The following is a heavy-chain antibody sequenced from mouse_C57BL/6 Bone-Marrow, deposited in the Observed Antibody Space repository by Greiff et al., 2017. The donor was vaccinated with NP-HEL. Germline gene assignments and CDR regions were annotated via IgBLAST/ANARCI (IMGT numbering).Heavy chain of an antibody. D-gene: IGHD3-2*02. CDR2: IYPGSGNT. CDR3: ATTAQAIYAMDY. V-gene: IGHV1-66*01. J-gene: IGHJ4*01. Sequence: QVQLQQSGPELVKPGASVKISCKASGYSFTSYYIHWVKQRPGQGLEWIGWIYPGSGNTKYNEKFKGKATLTADTSSSTAYMQLSSLTSEDSAVYYCATTAQAIYAMDYWGQGTSVTVSS. CDR1: GYSFTSYY.